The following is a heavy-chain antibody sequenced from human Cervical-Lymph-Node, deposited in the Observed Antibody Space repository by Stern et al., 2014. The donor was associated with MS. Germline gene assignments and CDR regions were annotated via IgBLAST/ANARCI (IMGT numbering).Heavy chain of an antibody. J-gene: IGHJ6*02. CDR2: IDSDGSST. V-gene: IGHV3-74*01. CDR3: VRDNYGVDV. CDR1: GFTFSHYW. Sequence: VQLVESGGGLVQPGGSLRLSCTASGFTFSHYWMQWVRQAPGKGLVWVSHIDSDGSSTSSADSVKGRFTVSRDNAKNTLYLQMNSLGAEDTAVYYCVRDNYGVDVWGQGTTVTVSS.